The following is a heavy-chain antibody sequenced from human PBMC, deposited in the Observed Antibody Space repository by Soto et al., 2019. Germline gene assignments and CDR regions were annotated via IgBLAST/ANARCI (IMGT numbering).Heavy chain of an antibody. D-gene: IGHD3-16*01. CDR1: GVSLTSHY. CDR3: TVGGAGHPFDY. J-gene: IGHJ4*02. V-gene: IGHV4-59*11. Sequence: XTLSLACTVSGVSLTSHYWAWIRQPPGKGLECIGNIHYSGSTNYSPSLKGRVIISVYKSENQSSLTMSPLTTADTAVYYCTVGGAGHPFDYWGQGTLVPVS. CDR2: IHYSGST.